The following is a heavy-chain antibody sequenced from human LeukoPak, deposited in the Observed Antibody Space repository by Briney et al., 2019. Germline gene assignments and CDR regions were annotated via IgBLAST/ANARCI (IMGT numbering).Heavy chain of an antibody. J-gene: IGHJ5*02. CDR2: IYNGVNT. CDR3: ARSRAFNSGAFDP. Sequence: PSETLSLTCTVSGASVSSASYWTWIRQPPGKGVEWIAHIYNGVNTDYNPSLKSRVTISVDTSKNQFSLRLNSVTAADTAVYYCARSRAFNSGAFDPWGQGSLVTVSS. CDR1: GASVSSASY. V-gene: IGHV4-61*01. D-gene: IGHD1-26*01.